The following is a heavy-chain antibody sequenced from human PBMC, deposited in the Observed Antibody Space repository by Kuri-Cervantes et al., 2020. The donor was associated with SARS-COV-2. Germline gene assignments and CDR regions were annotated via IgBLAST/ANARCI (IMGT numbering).Heavy chain of an antibody. J-gene: IGHJ5*02. Sequence: SQTLSLTCTVSGGSISSHYWSWIRQPPGKGLEWIGYIYYSGSTNYNPSLKSRVTISVDTSKNQFSLKLSSVTAADTAVYYCARGGYRFGELGYNWFDPWGQGTLVTVSS. CDR3: ARGGYRFGELGYNWFDP. CDR2: IYYSGST. D-gene: IGHD3-10*01. V-gene: IGHV4-59*11. CDR1: GGSISSHY.